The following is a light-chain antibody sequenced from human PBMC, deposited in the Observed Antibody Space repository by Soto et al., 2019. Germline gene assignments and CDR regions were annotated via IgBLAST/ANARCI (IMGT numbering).Light chain of an antibody. CDR1: SSDVGGYDY. CDR2: EVT. J-gene: IGLJ2*01. Sequence: QSALTQPPSASGSPGQSVTISCTGTSSDVGGYDYVSWYQQYPGKAPKLLVYEVTTRPSGVPDRFSGSKSGNTASLTISGLQAEDEADYYCSSYTSSSTLDVVFGGGTKLTVL. V-gene: IGLV2-8*01. CDR3: SSYTSSSTLDVV.